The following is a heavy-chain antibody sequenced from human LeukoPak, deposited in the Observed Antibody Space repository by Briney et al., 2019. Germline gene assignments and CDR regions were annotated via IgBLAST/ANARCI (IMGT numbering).Heavy chain of an antibody. V-gene: IGHV4-38-2*01. J-gene: IGHJ4*02. CDR2: IYHSGST. CDR1: GYSISSGYY. D-gene: IGHD4-23*01. Sequence: KPSETLSLTCAVSGYSISSGYYWGWIRQPPGKGLEWIGSIYHSGSTYYNPSLKSRVTISVDTSKNQFSLKLSSVTAADTAVYYCARSILRWGYYLDYWGQGTLVTVSS. CDR3: ARSILRWGYYLDY.